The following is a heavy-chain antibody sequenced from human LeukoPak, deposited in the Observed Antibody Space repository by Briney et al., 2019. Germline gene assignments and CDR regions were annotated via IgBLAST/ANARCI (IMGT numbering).Heavy chain of an antibody. Sequence: PGGSLRLSCAASGFTFSNAWMNWVRQAPGKGLEWVAVIWYDGSNKYYADSVKGRFTISRDISKNTLYLKMNSLRAEDTAVYYCARHKDWTFDYWGQGTLVTVSS. CDR2: IWYDGSNK. J-gene: IGHJ4*02. D-gene: IGHD3/OR15-3a*01. CDR3: ARHKDWTFDY. V-gene: IGHV3-33*08. CDR1: GFTFSNAW.